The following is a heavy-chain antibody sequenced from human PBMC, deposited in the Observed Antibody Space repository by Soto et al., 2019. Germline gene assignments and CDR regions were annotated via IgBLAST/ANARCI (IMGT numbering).Heavy chain of an antibody. J-gene: IGHJ5*02. Sequence: ASVKVSCKASGYTFTNYDISWVRQTTGQGLEWMGWMNPNSGNGGYAQKFQGRVTMTRNTSITTAYMEVSSLSSEDTAIYYCARMATSGTLNWFDPWGQGTLVTVSS. CDR2: MNPNSGNG. CDR3: ARMATSGTLNWFDP. D-gene: IGHD6-13*01. CDR1: GYTFTNYD. V-gene: IGHV1-8*02.